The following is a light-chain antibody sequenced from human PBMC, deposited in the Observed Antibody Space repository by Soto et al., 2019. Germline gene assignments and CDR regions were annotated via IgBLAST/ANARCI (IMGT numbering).Light chain of an antibody. Sequence: QSALTQPASVSGSPGQSITISCTGTSSDVGSYNLVSWYQQHPGEAPRLMIYEGSKRPSGVSNRFSGSKSGNTASLTISGLQAEDEAEYYCCSYAGSSTFVFGTGTKLTVL. V-gene: IGLV2-23*01. CDR1: SSDVGSYNL. CDR2: EGS. J-gene: IGLJ1*01. CDR3: CSYAGSSTFV.